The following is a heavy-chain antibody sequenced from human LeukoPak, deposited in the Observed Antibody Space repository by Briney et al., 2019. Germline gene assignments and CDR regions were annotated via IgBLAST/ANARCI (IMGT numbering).Heavy chain of an antibody. J-gene: IGHJ4*02. CDR3: AKDRRGIVGATLADY. D-gene: IGHD1-26*01. CDR1: GYTFTSYY. CDR2: INPSGGST. Sequence: ASVKVSCKASGYTFTSYYMHWVRQAPGQGLEWMGIINPSGGSTSYAQKFQGRVTMTRDMSTSTVYMELSSLRSEDTAVYYCAKDRRGIVGATLADYWGQGTLVTVSS. V-gene: IGHV1-46*01.